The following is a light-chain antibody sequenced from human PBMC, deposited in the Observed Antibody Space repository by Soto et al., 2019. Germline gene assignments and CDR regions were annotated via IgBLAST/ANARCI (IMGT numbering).Light chain of an antibody. Sequence: QSVLTQPPSVSGAPGQRVTISCAGSDSNIGAGYDVHWYQNLPGTAPRLLIYGNTNRPSGVPDRFSGSKSGTSASLAITGLQAEDEAHSSCQSYDTSLSGWLFGGGTKLTVL. CDR3: QSYDTSLSGWL. CDR1: DSNIGAGYD. J-gene: IGLJ3*02. CDR2: GNT. V-gene: IGLV1-40*01.